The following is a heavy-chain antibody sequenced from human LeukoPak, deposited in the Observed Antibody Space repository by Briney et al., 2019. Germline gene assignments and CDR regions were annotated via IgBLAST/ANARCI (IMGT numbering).Heavy chain of an antibody. J-gene: IGHJ4*02. D-gene: IGHD4-17*01. Sequence: GGSLRLSCAASGFTFSSYWMSWVRQAPGKGLEWVSYISSSSSTIYYADSVKGRFTISRDNAKNSLYLQMNSLRAEDTAVYYCAREGAIYGDYVNYWGQGTLVTVSS. CDR3: AREGAIYGDYVNY. CDR1: GFTFSSYW. V-gene: IGHV3-48*01. CDR2: ISSSSSTI.